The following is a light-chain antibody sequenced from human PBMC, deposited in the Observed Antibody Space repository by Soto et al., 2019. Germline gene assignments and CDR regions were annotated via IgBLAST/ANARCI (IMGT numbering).Light chain of an antibody. J-gene: IGKJ2*01. CDR3: QQYCSAPPNT. V-gene: IGKV4-1*01. Sequence: DIVMTQSPDSLAVSLGERATINCKSSESVLYSSNNKNYLAWYQQKPGQPPKLLISWASTRESGVPERFSGSGSGTDFTLTISSLQAEDVAVYYCQQYCSAPPNTFGQGTKLEIK. CDR1: ESVLYSSNNKNY. CDR2: WAS.